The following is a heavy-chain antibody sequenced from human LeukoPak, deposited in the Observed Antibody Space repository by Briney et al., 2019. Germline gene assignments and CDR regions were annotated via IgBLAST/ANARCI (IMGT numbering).Heavy chain of an antibody. CDR1: GVSISTSRYY. V-gene: IGHV4-39*07. Sequence: SETLSLTCTVSGVSISTSRYYWGWLRQPPGKGLEWIGNIYYTGPTYYNASLESRVTISLDTSKNQFFLKLNSVTAADTAVYYCARDGSSWPTEGWFDPWGQGTLVTVSS. CDR2: IYYTGPT. CDR3: ARDGSSWPTEGWFDP. J-gene: IGHJ5*02. D-gene: IGHD6-13*01.